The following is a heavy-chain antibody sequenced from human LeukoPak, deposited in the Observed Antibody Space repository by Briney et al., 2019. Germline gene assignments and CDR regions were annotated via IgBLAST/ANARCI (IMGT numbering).Heavy chain of an antibody. CDR3: AKELYSSSWYFFDY. V-gene: IGHV4-4*07. CDR1: GGSISSYY. CDR2: IYTSGST. Sequence: SEALSLTCTVSGGSISSYYWSWIRQPAGKRLEWIGRIYTSGSTNYNPSLKSRVTMSVDTSKNQFSLKLSSVTAADTAVYYCAKELYSSSWYFFDYWGQGTLVTVSS. D-gene: IGHD6-13*01. J-gene: IGHJ4*02.